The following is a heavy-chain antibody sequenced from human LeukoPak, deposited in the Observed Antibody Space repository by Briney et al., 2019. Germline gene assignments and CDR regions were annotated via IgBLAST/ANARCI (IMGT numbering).Heavy chain of an antibody. Sequence: EASVKVSCKASGYTFTGYYMHWVRQAPGQGLEWMGWINPNSGGTNYAQKFQGRVTMTRDTSISTAYMELSRLRSDDTAVYYCARDPRGPTGYDSSGRDSFDYWGQGTLVTVSS. J-gene: IGHJ4*02. V-gene: IGHV1-2*02. CDR1: GYTFTGYY. CDR2: INPNSGGT. CDR3: ARDPRGPTGYDSSGRDSFDY. D-gene: IGHD3-22*01.